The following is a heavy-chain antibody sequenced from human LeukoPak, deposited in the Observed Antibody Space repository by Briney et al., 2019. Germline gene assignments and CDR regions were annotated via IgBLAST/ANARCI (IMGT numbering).Heavy chain of an antibody. CDR1: GGSISSYY. V-gene: IGHV4-59*08. CDR2: IYYSNT. J-gene: IGHJ4*02. Sequence: PSETLSLTCTVYGGSISSYYWSWIRQPPGKGLEPIGYIYYSNTNYNPSLKSRVSISVDTSKNQFSLKLSSVTAADTAVYYCARLKYGDYGLYYFDYWGQGTLVSVSS. D-gene: IGHD4-17*01. CDR3: ARLKYGDYGLYYFDY.